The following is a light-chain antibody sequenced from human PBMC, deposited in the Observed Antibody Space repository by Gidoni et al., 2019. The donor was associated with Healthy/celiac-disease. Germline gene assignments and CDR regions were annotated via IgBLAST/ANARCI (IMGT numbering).Light chain of an antibody. CDR1: QGISSY. CDR3: QQLSSSPLT. V-gene: IGKV1-9*01. J-gene: IGKJ3*01. Sequence: IQLTQSPSFLSASVGDRVTITCRASQGISSYLAWYQQKPGKAPKLLIYAASTLQGGVPSRFSGSGSGTEFTLTISSLQPEDFATYSCQQLSSSPLTFGPGTKVEIK. CDR2: AAS.